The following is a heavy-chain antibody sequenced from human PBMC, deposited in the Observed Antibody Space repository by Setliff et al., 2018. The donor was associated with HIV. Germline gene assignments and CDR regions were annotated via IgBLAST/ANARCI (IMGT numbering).Heavy chain of an antibody. CDR1: GGSISSGTYY. Sequence: PSETLSLTCTVSGGSISSGTYYWSWIRQPPGKGLEWIGYIYYSGSTNYNPSLKSRVTISLDTSRTQFSLRLSSVTAADTAVYYCARHSPNVGVRGDAFDIWGQGTVVTVSS. CDR2: IYYSGST. V-gene: IGHV4-61*01. CDR3: ARHSPNVGVRGDAFDI. D-gene: IGHD2-8*01. J-gene: IGHJ3*02.